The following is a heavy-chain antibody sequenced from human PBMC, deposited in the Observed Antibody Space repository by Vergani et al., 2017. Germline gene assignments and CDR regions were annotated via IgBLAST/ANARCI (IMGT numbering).Heavy chain of an antibody. D-gene: IGHD5-12*01. CDR3: ARDNPYSGYDFYYYYGMDV. CDR1: GYTFTGYY. J-gene: IGHJ6*02. CDR2: INPNSGGT. V-gene: IGHV1-2*02. Sequence: VQLVQSGAEVKKPGASVKVSCKASGYTFTGYYMHWVRQAPGQGLEWMGWINPNSGGTNYAQKFQGRVTMTRDTSISTAYMELSSLRSDDTAVYYCARDNPYSGYDFYYYYGMDVWGQGTTVTVSS.